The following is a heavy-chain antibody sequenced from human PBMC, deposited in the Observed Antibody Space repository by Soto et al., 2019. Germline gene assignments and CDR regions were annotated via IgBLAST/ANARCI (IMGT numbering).Heavy chain of an antibody. CDR1: GYTFTSYD. CDR2: MNPNSGNT. Sequence: ASVKVPCKASGYTFTSYDINWVRQATGQGLEWMGWMNPNSGNTGYAQKFQGRVTMTRNTSISTAYMELSSLRSEATAVYYCARAPDCTNGVCYRYYYYYGMDVWGQGTTVTVS. D-gene: IGHD2-8*01. V-gene: IGHV1-8*01. CDR3: ARAPDCTNGVCYRYYYYYGMDV. J-gene: IGHJ6*02.